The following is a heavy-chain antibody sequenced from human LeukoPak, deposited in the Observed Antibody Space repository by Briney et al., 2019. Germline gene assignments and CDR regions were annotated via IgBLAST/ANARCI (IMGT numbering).Heavy chain of an antibody. V-gene: IGHV3-23*01. J-gene: IGHJ4*02. CDR3: AKDPFESSGWYGTFFDY. Sequence: GGSLRLSCAASGFTFSSYAMSWVRQAPGKGLEWVSAISGSGGSTYCADSVKGRFTISRDNSKNTLYLQMNSLRAEDTAVYYCAKDPFESSGWYGTFFDYWGRGTLVTVSS. CDR2: ISGSGGST. CDR1: GFTFSSYA. D-gene: IGHD6-19*01.